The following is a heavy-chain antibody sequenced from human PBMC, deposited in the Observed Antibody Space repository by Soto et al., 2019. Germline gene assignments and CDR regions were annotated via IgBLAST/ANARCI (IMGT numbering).Heavy chain of an antibody. V-gene: IGHV3-74*01. J-gene: IGHJ4*02. CDR1: GFNFGPFW. D-gene: IGHD6-6*01. Sequence: GESLKISCASSGFNFGPFWMHLVRQAPGKGLVWVSHINSDGTTIVYADSVKGRFTISRDNAKNTLYLQMHSLRAEDTAVYYCASEIPVNIAARAIDYWGQGTLVTVSS. CDR2: INSDGTTI. CDR3: ASEIPVNIAARAIDY.